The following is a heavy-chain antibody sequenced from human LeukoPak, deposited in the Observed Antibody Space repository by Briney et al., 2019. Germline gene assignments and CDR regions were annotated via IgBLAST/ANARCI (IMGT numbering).Heavy chain of an antibody. CDR2: INAGNGNT. V-gene: IGHV1-3*01. CDR1: GYTFTSYA. CDR3: ARVDSSGWFIFDY. D-gene: IGHD6-19*01. J-gene: IGHJ4*02. Sequence: ASVKVSCKASGYTFTSYAMHWVRQAPGQRLEWMGWINAGNGNTKYSQKFQDRVTITRDTSASTAYMELSSLRSEDTAVYYCARVDSSGWFIFDYWGQGTLVTVSS.